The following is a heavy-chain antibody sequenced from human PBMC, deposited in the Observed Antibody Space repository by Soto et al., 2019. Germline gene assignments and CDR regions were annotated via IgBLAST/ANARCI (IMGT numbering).Heavy chain of an antibody. D-gene: IGHD3-10*01. J-gene: IGHJ3*02. CDR1: GYSISSGSY. CDR3: ARVSDGSGSYYHDAFDI. CDR2: IYHGGTT. Sequence: SETLSLTCTVSGYSISSGSYWAWIRQPPGKGPEWIASIYHGGTTFYNPSLKSRITISVDTSNNQFSLKLTSVTAADTAVYYCARVSDGSGSYYHDAFDIWGQGTMVTVSS. V-gene: IGHV4-38-2*02.